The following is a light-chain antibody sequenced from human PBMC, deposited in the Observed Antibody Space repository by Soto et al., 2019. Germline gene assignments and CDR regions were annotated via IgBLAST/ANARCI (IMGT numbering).Light chain of an antibody. CDR3: QKYNSAPWT. CDR1: QGISNY. V-gene: IGKV1-27*01. CDR2: AAS. J-gene: IGKJ1*01. Sequence: DIQMTQSPPSLSASVGDRVTITCRASQGISNYLAWYQQKPGKVPKLLIYAASTLQSGVPSRFSGSRSGTDFTLTISALQPEDVATYYGQKYNSAPWTFGQGTKVEIK.